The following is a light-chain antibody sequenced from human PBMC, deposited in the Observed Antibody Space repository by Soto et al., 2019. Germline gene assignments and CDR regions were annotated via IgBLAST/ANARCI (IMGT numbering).Light chain of an antibody. CDR1: SSDVGGYNY. J-gene: IGLJ3*02. Sequence: HSALTQPASVSGSPGQSITISCTGTSSDVGGYNYVSWYQQHPGKAPKLMIYEVSNRPSGVSNRFSGSKSGNTASLTISGLQAEDEADYYCSSYISSSTRVFGGGTKLTVL. V-gene: IGLV2-14*01. CDR2: EVS. CDR3: SSYISSSTRV.